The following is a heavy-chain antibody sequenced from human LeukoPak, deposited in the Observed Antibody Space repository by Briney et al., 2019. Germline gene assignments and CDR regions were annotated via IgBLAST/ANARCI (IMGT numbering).Heavy chain of an antibody. D-gene: IGHD1/OR15-1a*01. V-gene: IGHV3-74*01. CDR2: INPDGTTT. Sequence: GGSLRLSCVASGFSLRNYWLHWVRPASGKAPVGVSRINPDGTTTDYADSVKGRFTISRDNAKNVVFLQMNGLRADDTALYYCAKDLSWNTADRWGQGILVTVSS. CDR3: AKDLSWNTADR. J-gene: IGHJ5*02. CDR1: GFSLRNYW.